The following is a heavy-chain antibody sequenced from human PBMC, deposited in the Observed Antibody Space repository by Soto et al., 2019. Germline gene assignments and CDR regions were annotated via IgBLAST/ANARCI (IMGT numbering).Heavy chain of an antibody. CDR2: MNPNSGNT. CDR1: GYTFTSYD. CDR3: ARVPSPWGGATTREMHYYGMDV. Sequence: QVQLVQSGAEVKKPGASVKVSSKASGYTFTSYDINWVRQATGQGLEWMGWMNPNSGNTGYAQKFQGRVTMTRNTSISTAYMELSSLRSEDTAVYYCARVPSPWGGATTREMHYYGMDVWGQGTTVTVSS. D-gene: IGHD1-26*01. V-gene: IGHV1-8*01. J-gene: IGHJ6*02.